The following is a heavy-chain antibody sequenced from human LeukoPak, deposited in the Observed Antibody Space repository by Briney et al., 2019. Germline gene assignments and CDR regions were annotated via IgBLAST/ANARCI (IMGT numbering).Heavy chain of an antibody. J-gene: IGHJ4*02. CDR2: INPSGGST. CDR3: ARDLQPHYYDSSGYGIDY. D-gene: IGHD3-22*01. V-gene: IGHV1-46*01. CDR1: GYTFISFY. Sequence: GASVKVSCKTSGYTFISFYIHWVRQAPGEGLEWMGIINPSGGSTSYAQKFQGRVTMTRDTSTSTVYMELSSLRSEDTAVYYCARDLQPHYYDSSGYGIDYWGQGTLVTVSS.